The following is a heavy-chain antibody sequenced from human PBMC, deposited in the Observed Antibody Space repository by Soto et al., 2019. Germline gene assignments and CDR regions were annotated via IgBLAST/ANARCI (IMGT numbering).Heavy chain of an antibody. CDR2: IGGGGDAT. Sequence: GGSLRLSCAASGFTFSDHYMDWVRQAPGKGLEWVSTIGGGGDATYYADPVKGRFTISRDNSNNTLYLQMNSLRAEDTAIYYCARDPRLELRGVDSWGQGTLVTVSS. CDR3: ARDPRLELRGVDS. J-gene: IGHJ5*01. V-gene: IGHV3-23*01. CDR1: GFTFSDHY. D-gene: IGHD1-7*01.